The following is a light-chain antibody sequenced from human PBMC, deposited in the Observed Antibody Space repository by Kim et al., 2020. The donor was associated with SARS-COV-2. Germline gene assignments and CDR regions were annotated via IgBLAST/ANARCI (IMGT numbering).Light chain of an antibody. J-gene: IGKJ2*03. CDR2: GAS. CDR3: QQYHTWPPSS. V-gene: IGKV3-15*01. Sequence: EIVMTQSPATLSVSLGERATLSCRASETIGTNLAWYQQKPGQAPRLLMFGASTRATNIPARFSGSGSRTDFTLTISNLQSEDFAVYHCQQYHTWPPSSFGQGTKLEIK. CDR1: ETIGTN.